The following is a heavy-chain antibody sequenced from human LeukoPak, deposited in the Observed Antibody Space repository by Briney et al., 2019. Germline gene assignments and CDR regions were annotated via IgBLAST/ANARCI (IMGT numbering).Heavy chain of an antibody. CDR3: ARVPWGYYGSGTFGGNGMDV. CDR2: IYYGGST. J-gene: IGHJ6*02. D-gene: IGHD3-10*01. CDR1: GDSISSSSDF. Sequence: SETLSLTCPVSGDSISSSSDFWGWIRQPPGKGLEWIGSIYYGGSTNYNPSLKSRVTISVDTSKNQFSLKLSSVTAADTAVYYCARVPWGYYGSGTFGGNGMDVWGQGTTVTVSS. V-gene: IGHV4-39*07.